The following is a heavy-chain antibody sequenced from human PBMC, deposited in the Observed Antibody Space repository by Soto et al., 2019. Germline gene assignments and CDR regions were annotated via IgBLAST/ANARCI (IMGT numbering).Heavy chain of an antibody. CDR2: IIPIFGTA. D-gene: IGHD2-15*01. CDR1: GGTFSSYA. CDR3: AIGVVVVAASSGYHYYGMDV. V-gene: IGHV1-69*01. Sequence: GASVKVSCKASGGTFSSYAISWVRQAPGQGLEWMGGIIPIFGTANYAQKFQGRVTITADESTSTAYMELSSLRSEDTAVYYCAIGVVVVAASSGYHYYGMDVWGQGTTVTVSS. J-gene: IGHJ6*02.